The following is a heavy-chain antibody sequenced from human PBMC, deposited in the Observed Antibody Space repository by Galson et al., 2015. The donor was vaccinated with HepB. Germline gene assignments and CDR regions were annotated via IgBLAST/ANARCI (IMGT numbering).Heavy chain of an antibody. D-gene: IGHD3-9*01. CDR2: ISVYNGDT. J-gene: IGHJ4*02. CDR1: GYTFSNYC. CDR3: ARESLTGWSLDY. Sequence: SVKVSCKASGYTFSNYCLSWVRQAPGQGLEWMGWISVYNGDTKSAQKVQGRVTMTTDKPTRTAYMELRSLTSGDTAVYYCARESLTGWSLDYWGQGTPVTVSS. V-gene: IGHV1-18*01.